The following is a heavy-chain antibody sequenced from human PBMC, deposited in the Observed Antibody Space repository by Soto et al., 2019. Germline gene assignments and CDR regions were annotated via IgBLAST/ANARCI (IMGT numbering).Heavy chain of an antibody. J-gene: IGHJ6*03. CDR1: GFTFSSYG. CDR3: ATHPNPPNYYYYMDV. Sequence: QVQLVESGGGVVQPGRSLRLSCAASGFTFSSYGMHWVRQAPGTGLEWVAGISYDGSNKYYAESVKGRFTISRHNSKNTLYLQMNSLRVEDTAVYYCATHPNPPNYYYYMDVWGKGTTVTVSS. D-gene: IGHD2-8*01. V-gene: IGHV3-30*03. CDR2: ISYDGSNK.